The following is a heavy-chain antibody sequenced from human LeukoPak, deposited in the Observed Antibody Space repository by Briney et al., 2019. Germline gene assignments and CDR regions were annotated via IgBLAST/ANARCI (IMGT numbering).Heavy chain of an antibody. J-gene: IGHJ4*02. Sequence: GGSLRLSCAASGLGFAGSAVHWVRQTSGRGLEWIGCVRSRDKNYATIYGASARGRFTISRDDSRNTASLQMDSLNTEDTAVYYFRHIEYVAPDSWGQGTLVTVSS. V-gene: IGHV3-73*01. CDR2: VRSRDKNYAT. CDR3: RHIEYVAPDS. CDR1: GLGFAGSA. D-gene: IGHD2-21*01.